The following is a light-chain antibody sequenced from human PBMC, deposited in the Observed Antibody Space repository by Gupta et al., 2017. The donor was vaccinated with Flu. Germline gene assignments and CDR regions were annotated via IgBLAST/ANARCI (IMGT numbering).Light chain of an antibody. CDR3: QSYDGNIPLV. Sequence: VNISCTRSSGSIDSNYVQWYQQRPGSSPTPVIYEDNQRPSGVPARFSVSIHSSSNSASLPISGLKTEGGGDYFCQSYDGNIPLVFGGGAQVT. CDR2: EDN. J-gene: IGLJ2*01. V-gene: IGLV6-57*01. CDR1: SGSIDSNY.